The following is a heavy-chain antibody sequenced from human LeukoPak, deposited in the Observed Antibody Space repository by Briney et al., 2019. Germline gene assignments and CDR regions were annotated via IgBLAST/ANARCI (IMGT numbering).Heavy chain of an antibody. V-gene: IGHV1-69-2*01. Sequence: GASVKISCKVSGYTFTDYYMHWVQQAPGKGLEWMGLVDLGDGETIYAEKFQGRVTITADTSTDTAYMELSSLRSEDTAVYYCATDPFDSSGHDAFDIWGQGTMVTVSS. CDR1: GYTFTDYY. CDR3: ATDPFDSSGHDAFDI. CDR2: VDLGDGET. J-gene: IGHJ3*02. D-gene: IGHD3-22*01.